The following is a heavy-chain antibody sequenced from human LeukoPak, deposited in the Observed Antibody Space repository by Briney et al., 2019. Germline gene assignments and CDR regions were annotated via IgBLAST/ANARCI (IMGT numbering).Heavy chain of an antibody. CDR3: ARPLAIIVGATDAFDI. J-gene: IGHJ3*02. CDR1: GGSISSDSYY. CDR2: IYYSGST. D-gene: IGHD1-26*01. V-gene: IGHV4-39*01. Sequence: SETLSLTCTVSGGSISSDSYYWGWIRQPPGKGLEWIGSIYYSGSTYYNPSLKSRVTISVDTSKNQFSLKLSSVTAADTAVYYCARPLAIIVGATDAFDIWGQGTMVTVSS.